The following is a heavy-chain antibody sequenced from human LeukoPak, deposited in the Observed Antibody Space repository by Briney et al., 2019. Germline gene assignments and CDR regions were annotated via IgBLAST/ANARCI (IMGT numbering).Heavy chain of an antibody. Sequence: GGSLRLSCAASGFSFSSYSMNWVRQAPGKGLEWVSSISSSSSYIYYADSVKGRFTISRDNAKNSLYLQMNSLRAEDTAVYYCTRVWGSGWSIDAFDIWGQGTMVTVSS. CDR3: TRVWGSGWSIDAFDI. D-gene: IGHD6-19*01. J-gene: IGHJ3*02. CDR2: ISSSSSYI. CDR1: GFSFSSYS. V-gene: IGHV3-21*01.